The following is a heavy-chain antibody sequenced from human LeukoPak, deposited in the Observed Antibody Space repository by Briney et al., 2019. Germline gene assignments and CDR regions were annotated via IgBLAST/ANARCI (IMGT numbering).Heavy chain of an antibody. D-gene: IGHD3-10*01. V-gene: IGHV3-53*01. CDR3: ASGSGSYRTPYYYMDV. CDR2: IYSGGST. Sequence: GGSLRLSCAASEFTVSSNYMSWVGQAPGKGLEWVSVIYSGGSTYYADSVKGRFTISRDNSKNTLYLQMNSLRAEDTAVYYCASGSGSYRTPYYYMDVWGTGTTVTVSS. J-gene: IGHJ6*03. CDR1: EFTVSSNY.